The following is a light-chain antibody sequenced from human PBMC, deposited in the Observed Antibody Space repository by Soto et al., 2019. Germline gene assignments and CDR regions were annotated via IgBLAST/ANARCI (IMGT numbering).Light chain of an antibody. V-gene: IGKV1-33*01. Sequence: DIQMTQSPSSLSASVGDRVTIACQASQDIVKYLNWYQQKPGKAPELLIYDASNLEPGVPPRFSGSGSGTHFTFTISSLHPEDIATYYCQHYVTLPPTFGQGTKLEIK. CDR2: DAS. CDR3: QHYVTLPPT. CDR1: QDIVKY. J-gene: IGKJ2*01.